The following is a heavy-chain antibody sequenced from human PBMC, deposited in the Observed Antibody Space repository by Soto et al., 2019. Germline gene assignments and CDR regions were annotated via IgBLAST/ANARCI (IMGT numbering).Heavy chain of an antibody. J-gene: IGHJ4*02. CDR3: MSVLGLGFDY. CDR2: IIPILGIA. Sequence: QVQLVQSGAEVKKPGSSVKVSCKASGGTFSSYTISWVRQAPGQGLEWMGRIIPILGIANYAQKFQGRVTITADKSTSTAYMELSSLRSEDTGVYYCMSVLGLGFDYWGQGTLVTVSS. D-gene: IGHD3-16*01. V-gene: IGHV1-69*02. CDR1: GGTFSSYT.